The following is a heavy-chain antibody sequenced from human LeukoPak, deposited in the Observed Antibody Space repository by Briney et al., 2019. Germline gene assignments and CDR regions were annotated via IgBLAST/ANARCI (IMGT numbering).Heavy chain of an antibody. Sequence: ASVKVSCKASGGTFRSYDISWVRQAPGQGLEWMGGIIPIFGTANYAQKFQGRVTITADESTSTAYMELSSLRSEDTAVYYCAREEREYCGGDCNDAFDIWGQGTMVTVSS. V-gene: IGHV1-69*13. D-gene: IGHD2-21*02. CDR2: IIPIFGTA. J-gene: IGHJ3*02. CDR3: AREEREYCGGDCNDAFDI. CDR1: GGTFRSYD.